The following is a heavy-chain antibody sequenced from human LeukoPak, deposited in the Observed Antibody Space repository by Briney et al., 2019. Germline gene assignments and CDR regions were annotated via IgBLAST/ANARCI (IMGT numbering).Heavy chain of an antibody. Sequence: SQTLSLTCTVSGGSISSGSHYWSWIRQPAGKGLEWIGRIYTSGSTNYNPSLKSRVTISIDTSKNQFSLKLSSVTAADTAVYYCARGVDYYGVWGQGTLVTVSS. J-gene: IGHJ4*02. CDR3: ARGVDYYGV. CDR2: IYTSGST. V-gene: IGHV4-61*02. D-gene: IGHD3-10*01. CDR1: GGSISSGSHY.